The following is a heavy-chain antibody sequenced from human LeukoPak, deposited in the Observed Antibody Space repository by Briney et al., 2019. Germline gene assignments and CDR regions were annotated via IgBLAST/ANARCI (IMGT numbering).Heavy chain of an antibody. J-gene: IGHJ6*03. CDR2: IYYSGST. Sequence: PSETLSLTCTVSGGSISSSSYYWGWLRQPPGKGLEWIGSIYYSGSTYYNPSLKSRVTISVDTSKNQFSLKLSSVTAADTAVYYCGGQPTGYRGYYYMDVWGKGTTVTISS. CDR1: GGSISSSSYY. V-gene: IGHV4-39*01. CDR3: GGQPTGYRGYYYMDV. D-gene: IGHD3-16*02.